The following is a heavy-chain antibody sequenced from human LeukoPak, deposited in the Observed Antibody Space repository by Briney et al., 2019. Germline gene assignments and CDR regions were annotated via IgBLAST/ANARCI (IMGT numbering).Heavy chain of an antibody. CDR2: INPNNGGT. CDR3: ARDPRLTGDYWFFDL. Sequence: ASVKVSCKASGYTFTGYYMQWVRQAPGQGLEWMGRINPNNGGTYYAQKFQGRVTMTRDTSISTAYMELSRLRSDDTAVYYCARDPRLTGDYWFFDLWGRGTLVSVSS. V-gene: IGHV1-2*06. J-gene: IGHJ2*01. D-gene: IGHD7-27*01. CDR1: GYTFTGYY.